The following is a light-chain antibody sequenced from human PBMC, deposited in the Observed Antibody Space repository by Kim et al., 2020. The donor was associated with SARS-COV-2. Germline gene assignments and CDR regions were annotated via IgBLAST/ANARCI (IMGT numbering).Light chain of an antibody. V-gene: IGLV8-61*01. CDR1: SASVSTSSH. Sequence: TVPLTCGLSSASVSTSSHPTWYKQTPGQSPRLLIYSTNTRSSGVPDRFSGSILGTKAALTITGAQADDESDYCCVLYMCSGLRWVFGGGTKLTVL. CDR3: VLYMCSGLRWV. CDR2: STN. J-gene: IGLJ3*02.